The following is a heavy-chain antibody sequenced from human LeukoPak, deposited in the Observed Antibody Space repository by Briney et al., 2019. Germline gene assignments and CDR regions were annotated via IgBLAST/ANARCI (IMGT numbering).Heavy chain of an antibody. J-gene: IGHJ4*02. D-gene: IGHD3-16*01. CDR2: ISAYNGNT. V-gene: IGHV1-18*01. CDR3: ARDRIMFGGVIGAFDY. Sequence: ASVKVSCKASGYTFTSYGISWVRQAPGQGLEWMGWISAYNGNTNYAQKLQGRVTMTTDTSTSTAYMELRSLRSDDTAVYYCARDRIMFGGVIGAFDYWGQGTLVTVSS. CDR1: GYTFTSYG.